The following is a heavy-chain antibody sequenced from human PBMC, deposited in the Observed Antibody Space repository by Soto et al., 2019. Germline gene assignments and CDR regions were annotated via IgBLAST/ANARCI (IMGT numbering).Heavy chain of an antibody. D-gene: IGHD1-26*01. CDR1: GYTFPSYG. J-gene: IGHJ4*02. CDR3: AAHRGSYALDY. V-gene: IGHV1-18*01. CDR2: ISAYNGNT. Sequence: QVQLVQSGAEVKKPGASVKVSCKASGYTFPSYGISSVRQAPGQGLEWMGRISAYNGNTRYAQKLQGRVTMATDTSTSTAYIDRSRLRSHGTAVCCCAAHRGSYALDYWGQGTLVTVSS.